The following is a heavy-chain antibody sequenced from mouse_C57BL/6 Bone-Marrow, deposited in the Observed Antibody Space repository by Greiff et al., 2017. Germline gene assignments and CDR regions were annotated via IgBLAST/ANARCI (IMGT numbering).Heavy chain of an antibody. V-gene: IGHV1-81*01. CDR1: GYTFTSYG. D-gene: IGHD2-3*01. Sequence: QVQLQQSGAELARPGASVKLSCKASGYTFTSYGISWVKQRTGQGLEWIGEIYPRSGNTYYNEKFKGKATLTADKSSSTAYMELRSLTSEDSAVYFCARGIYDGYYECAYWGQGTLVTVSA. CDR2: IYPRSGNT. J-gene: IGHJ3*01. CDR3: ARGIYDGYYECAY.